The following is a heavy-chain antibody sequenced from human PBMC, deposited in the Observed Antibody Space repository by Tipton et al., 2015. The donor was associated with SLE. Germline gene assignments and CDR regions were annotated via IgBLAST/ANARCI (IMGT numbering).Heavy chain of an antibody. CDR2: IYSGGSS. D-gene: IGHD6-6*01. J-gene: IGHJ4*02. V-gene: IGHV3-53*05. Sequence: SLRLSCAASGFTVSSNYMSWVRQAPGKGLEWVSVIYSGGSSYYADSGKGRFTISRDNSKNTLYLQMNGLRAEDTAVYYCARGLTSSNALFDFDYWGQGTLVTVSS. CDR3: ARGLTSSNALFDFDY. CDR1: GFTVSSNY.